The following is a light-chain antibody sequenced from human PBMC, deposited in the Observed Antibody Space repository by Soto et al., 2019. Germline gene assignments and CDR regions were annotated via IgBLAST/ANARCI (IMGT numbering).Light chain of an antibody. Sequence: HLTQSPSSLSASIGNRFTITCRASQGIRSSLAWYQREPGKAPKLLIYEASTLQSGVPSRFRGRGSWTDFTLTISGLQPEDFAPYYCQQLNSHPFTFGQGTRLEIK. CDR1: QGIRSS. V-gene: IGKV1-9*01. CDR2: EAS. J-gene: IGKJ5*01. CDR3: QQLNSHPFT.